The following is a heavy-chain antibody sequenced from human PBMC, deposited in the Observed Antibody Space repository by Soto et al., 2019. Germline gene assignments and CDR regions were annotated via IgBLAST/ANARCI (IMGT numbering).Heavy chain of an antibody. V-gene: IGHV3-23*05. Sequence: EVQLLDSGGGLVQPGGSLRLSCAASGFSFSSGDAMSWVRQAPGKGLEWVSTIDGSGSGTFYADYVKGRFTISRDNSKNTLCRQMNSLGADDTSIYFCVKARYISTRGYFDYWGQGTLVTVSS. D-gene: IGHD1-26*01. CDR1: GFSFSSGDA. CDR2: IDGSGSGT. CDR3: VKARYISTRGYFDY. J-gene: IGHJ4*02.